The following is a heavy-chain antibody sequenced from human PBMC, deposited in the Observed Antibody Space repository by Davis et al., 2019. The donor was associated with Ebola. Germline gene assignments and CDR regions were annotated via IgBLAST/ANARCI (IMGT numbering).Heavy chain of an antibody. CDR1: GGSISSFY. V-gene: IGHV4-59*01. J-gene: IGHJ4*02. CDR3: ARAPPVYYYDSSGYHARGYFDY. D-gene: IGHD3-22*01. CDR2: TYYIGST. Sequence: MPSQTLSLTCPLSGGSISSFYWSWIRHLPGKGLEWIGSTYYIGSTNYNPSLKSRFTLSVDTSKNQFSLKLSSVTAADTAVYYCARAPPVYYYDSSGYHARGYFDYWGQGTLVTVSS.